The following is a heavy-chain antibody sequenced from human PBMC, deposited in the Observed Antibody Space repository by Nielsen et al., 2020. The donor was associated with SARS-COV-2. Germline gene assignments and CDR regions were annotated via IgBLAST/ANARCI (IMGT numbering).Heavy chain of an antibody. CDR3: ASWERNGWLKTSLGMDV. V-gene: IGHV3-23*01. Sequence: GESLKISCAASGFSFSSYAMSWVRQAPGKGLEWVSGINTVGNAFYADSVKGRFTVSRDDSKNTLYLQMNSLRAEDTAVYYCASWERNGWLKTSLGMDVWGQGTTVTVSS. D-gene: IGHD6-19*01. CDR1: GFSFSSYA. CDR2: INTVGNA. J-gene: IGHJ6*02.